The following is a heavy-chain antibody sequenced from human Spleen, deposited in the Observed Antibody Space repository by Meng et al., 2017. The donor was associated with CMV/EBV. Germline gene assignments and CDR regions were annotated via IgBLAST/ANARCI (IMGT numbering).Heavy chain of an antibody. V-gene: IGHV3-52*01. CDR2: RKCDGSEK. CDR3: RIGYCSSTSCYRPCY. J-gene: IGHJ4*02. D-gene: IGHD2-2*01. Sequence: GFPFRNSWMQWVCEAPEKGLEWVADRKCDGSEKYCVDSVKGRLTISIDNAKNYLYLQVNSLRAEDMTVYYCRIGYCSSTSCYRPCYWGQGTLVTVSS. CDR1: GFPFRNSW.